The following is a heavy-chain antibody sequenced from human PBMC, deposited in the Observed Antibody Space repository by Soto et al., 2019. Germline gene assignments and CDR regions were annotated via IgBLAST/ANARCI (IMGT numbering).Heavy chain of an antibody. CDR3: ASHPGPSITMVRGANYYYGMDV. V-gene: IGHV3-30-3*01. CDR2: ISYDGSNK. D-gene: IGHD3-10*01. CDR1: GFTFSSYA. Sequence: GGSLRLSCAASGFTFSSYAMHWVRQAPGKGLEWVAVISYDGSNKYYADSVKGRFTISRDNSKNTLYLQMNSLRAEDTAVYYCASHPGPSITMVRGANYYYGMDVWGQGTTVTVSS. J-gene: IGHJ6*02.